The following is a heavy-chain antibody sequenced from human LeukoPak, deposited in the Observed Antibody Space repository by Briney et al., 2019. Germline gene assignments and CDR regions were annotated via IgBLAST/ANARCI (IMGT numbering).Heavy chain of an antibody. CDR2: INHSGST. J-gene: IGHJ4*02. CDR3: ARVDRYCSSTRCHHRAGN. V-gene: IGHV4-34*09. Sequence: PSETLSLTCAVYGGSFSGYYWSWIRQPPGKGLEWIGEINHSGSTNYSPSLKSRVTISVDTSKNQLSLKLSSVTAADTAVYYCARVDRYCSSTRCHHRAGNWGQGTLVTVSS. CDR1: GGSFSGYY. D-gene: IGHD2-2*01.